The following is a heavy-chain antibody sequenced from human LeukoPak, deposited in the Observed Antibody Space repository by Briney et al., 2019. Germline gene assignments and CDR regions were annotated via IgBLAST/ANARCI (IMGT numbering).Heavy chain of an antibody. J-gene: IGHJ4*02. D-gene: IGHD3-9*01. CDR3: AKDPEVYYDILNGYFDY. V-gene: IGHV3-23*01. CDR2: NSGGGGDT. Sequence: GRSLRLSCAASGFTFRNYGMSWVRQAPGKGLEWVSANSGGGGDTYYADSVKGRFTIPRDNSKDTLYLQMNSLRAEDTALYYCAKDPEVYYDILNGYFDYWGQGTLVTVSS. CDR1: GFTFRNYG.